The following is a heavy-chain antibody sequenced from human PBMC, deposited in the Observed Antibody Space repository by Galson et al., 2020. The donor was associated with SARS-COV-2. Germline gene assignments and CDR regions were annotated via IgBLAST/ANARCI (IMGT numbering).Heavy chain of an antibody. D-gene: IGHD2-2*01. CDR2: ISGCDGST. V-gene: IGHV3-23*01. CDR3: AKAGCTSAACCWNC. J-gene: IGHJ4*02. Sequence: TGESLRLSCAASGFTFSDYAMNWVRQAPGKGLEWVSVISGCDGSTYYADSVKGRFTISRDNSKNTLYLQMNSLRAEDKAVYYCAKAGCTSAACCWNCWGQGTLFTVSS. CDR1: GFTFSDYA.